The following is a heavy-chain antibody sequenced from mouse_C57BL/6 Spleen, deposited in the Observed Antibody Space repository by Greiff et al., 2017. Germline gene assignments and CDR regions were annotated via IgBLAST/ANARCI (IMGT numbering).Heavy chain of an antibody. CDR1: GFSLTSYG. V-gene: IGHV2-2*01. CDR2: IWIGGST. Sequence: VQLQQSGPGLVQPSQSLSITCTVSGFSLTSYGVHWVRQSPGKGLEWLGVIWIGGSTDYNAAFISRLSISKDNSKSQVFFKMNSLQADDTAIYYCARDSNYGYFDVGGTGTTVTVSS. J-gene: IGHJ1*03. CDR3: ARDSNYGYFDV. D-gene: IGHD2-5*01.